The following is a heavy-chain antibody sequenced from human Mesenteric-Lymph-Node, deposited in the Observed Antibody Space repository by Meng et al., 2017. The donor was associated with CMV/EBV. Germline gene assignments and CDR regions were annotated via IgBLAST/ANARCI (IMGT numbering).Heavy chain of an antibody. CDR2: IYYSGST. Sequence: SETLSLTCTVSGGSISRSSYYWGWIRQPPGKGLEWIGSIYYSGSTYYNPSLKSRVTISVDTSKNQFSLKLSSVTAADTAVYYCARGVGAHDYWGQGTLVTVSS. D-gene: IGHD1-26*01. V-gene: IGHV4-39*07. J-gene: IGHJ4*02. CDR3: ARGVGAHDY. CDR1: GGSISRSSYY.